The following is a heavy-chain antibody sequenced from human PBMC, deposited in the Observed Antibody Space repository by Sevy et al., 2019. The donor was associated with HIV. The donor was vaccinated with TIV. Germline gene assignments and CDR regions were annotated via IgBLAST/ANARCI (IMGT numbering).Heavy chain of an antibody. Sequence: GGSLRLSCAASGFTFSSYSMNWVRQAPGKGLEWVSSISSSSSYIYYADSVKGRFTISRDNAKNSLYQQRNSLRAEDTAVYYCAKDAITMDYYESSGYYTLDAFDIWGQGTMVTVSS. CDR3: AKDAITMDYYESSGYYTLDAFDI. V-gene: IGHV3-21*01. D-gene: IGHD3-22*01. CDR2: ISSSSSYI. CDR1: GFTFSSYS. J-gene: IGHJ3*02.